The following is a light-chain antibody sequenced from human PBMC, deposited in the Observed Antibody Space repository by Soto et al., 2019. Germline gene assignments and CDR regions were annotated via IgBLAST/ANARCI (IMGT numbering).Light chain of an antibody. Sequence: GARVTITCRASQSISSWLAWYQQKPEKAPKLLIYKASTLESGVPSRFSGSGSGTEFTLTISSLQPDDFATYYCQQYNSYSQTFGQGTKVEIK. CDR2: KAS. CDR3: QQYNSYSQT. CDR1: QSISSW. V-gene: IGKV1-5*03. J-gene: IGKJ1*01.